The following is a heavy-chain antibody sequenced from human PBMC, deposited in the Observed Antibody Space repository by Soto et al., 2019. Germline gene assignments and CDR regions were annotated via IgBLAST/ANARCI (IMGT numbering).Heavy chain of an antibody. Sequence: EVRLLESGGGLVKPGGSLRLSCATSGLTFSNYAMSWVRQAPGGGLEWVSSMSGSSSTTYYADSVRGRFTISRDRSKNTLYLQMSSLRAEDTALYYCATLMAVAGPGWGRAFDHWGQGTLVAVSS. J-gene: IGHJ4*02. V-gene: IGHV3-23*01. CDR2: MSGSSSTT. CDR3: ATLMAVAGPGWGRAFDH. D-gene: IGHD6-19*01. CDR1: GLTFSNYA.